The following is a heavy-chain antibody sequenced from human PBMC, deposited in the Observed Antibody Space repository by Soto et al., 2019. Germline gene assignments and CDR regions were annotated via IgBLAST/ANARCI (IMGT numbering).Heavy chain of an antibody. CDR3: VHSSRLYNDPPNSPYYFDY. J-gene: IGHJ4*02. CDR1: GFRFSTYS. CDR2: IYGNGGGT. V-gene: IGHV3-23*01. D-gene: IGHD3-10*01. Sequence: GGSLRLSCAGSGFRFSTYSMNWVRQAPGKGLEWVSSIYGNGGGTFYADSVKGRFTISRDNSKNTLYLQITNMDPEDTATYYCVHSSRLYNDPPNSPYYFDYWGQGTLVTVSS.